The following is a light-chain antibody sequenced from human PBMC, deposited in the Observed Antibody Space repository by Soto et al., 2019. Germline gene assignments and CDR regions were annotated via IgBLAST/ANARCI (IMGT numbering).Light chain of an antibody. CDR3: QQRSSGVT. CDR1: ESISTY. V-gene: IGKV3-11*01. Sequence: EIVLTQSPATLSLSPGERATLSCRASESISTYLGWYQQKPSQAPRPLIYDASNRATGIPARFSGSGSGTEFTLTISSLEPEDSAVHFCQQRSSGVTFGQGTRLEIK. CDR2: DAS. J-gene: IGKJ5*01.